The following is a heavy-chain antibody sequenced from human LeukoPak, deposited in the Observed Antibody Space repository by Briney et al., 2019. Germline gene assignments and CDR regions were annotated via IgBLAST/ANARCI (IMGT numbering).Heavy chain of an antibody. Sequence: GGSLRLSCAASGFTFSSYGMHWVRQAPGKGLEWVAFIRYDGSNKYYADSVKGRFTISRDNSKNTLYLQMNSLRAEDTAVYYCARASGYYDSSGYNPFDYWGQGTLVTVSS. J-gene: IGHJ4*02. V-gene: IGHV3-30*02. CDR1: GFTFSSYG. CDR2: IRYDGSNK. CDR3: ARASGYYDSSGYNPFDY. D-gene: IGHD3-22*01.